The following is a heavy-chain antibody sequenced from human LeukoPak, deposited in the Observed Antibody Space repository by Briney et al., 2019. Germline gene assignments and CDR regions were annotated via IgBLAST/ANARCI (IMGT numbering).Heavy chain of an antibody. CDR1: GFTFDDYA. D-gene: IGHD3-10*01. V-gene: IGHV3-43*02. CDR2: ISGDGGGT. CDR3: AKDMWRFGELDYDY. Sequence: GGSPRLSCAASGFTFDDYAMHWVRQAPGKGLEWVSLISGDGGGTYYADSVKGRFTISRDNSKNSLYLQMNSLRTEDTALYYCAKDMWRFGELDYDYWGQGTLVTVSS. J-gene: IGHJ4*02.